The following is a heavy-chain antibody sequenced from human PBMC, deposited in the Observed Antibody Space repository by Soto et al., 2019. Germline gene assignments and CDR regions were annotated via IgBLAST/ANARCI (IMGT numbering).Heavy chain of an antibody. Sequence: SVKVSCKASGGTFSSYTISWVRQAPGQGLEWMGRIIPILGIANYAQKFQGRVTITADKSTSTAYMELSSLRSEDTAVYYCSIDEYGYYYDSSGYGSYYYWGQGTLVTVSS. CDR3: SIDEYGYYYDSSGYGSYYY. CDR2: IIPILGIA. J-gene: IGHJ4*02. D-gene: IGHD3-22*01. V-gene: IGHV1-69*04. CDR1: GGTFSSYT.